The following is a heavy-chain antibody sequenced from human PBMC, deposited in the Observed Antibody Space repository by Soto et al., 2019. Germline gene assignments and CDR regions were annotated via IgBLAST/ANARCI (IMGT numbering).Heavy chain of an antibody. V-gene: IGHV4-59*01. CDR1: GGSISPYS. D-gene: IGHD4-17*01. CDR2: VSHSGRT. Sequence: PSETVSLTCTISGGSISPYSWTWIRQSPGKGLEWIGYVSHSGRTFYTPSLKSRLAMSLDTSRSQFSLRLKSVSAADTAVYYCARLLGGYDDYGGWFAPWGQGTLVTVSS. CDR3: ARLLGGYDDYGGWFAP. J-gene: IGHJ5*02.